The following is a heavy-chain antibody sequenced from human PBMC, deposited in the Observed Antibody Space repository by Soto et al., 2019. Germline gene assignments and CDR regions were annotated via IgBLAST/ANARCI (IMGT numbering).Heavy chain of an antibody. J-gene: IGHJ4*02. V-gene: IGHV4-59*02. CDR2: IYNTGTT. CDR1: GGSVYDFY. D-gene: IGHD3-9*01. Sequence: SETLSLTCSVSGGSVYDFYWNWLRQSPGKGLEWIGNIYNTGTTNYNPSLRSRATISIDTSKNQFSLHLKSVTAADSAMYFCARGHGIYVRFDFWGQGALVTVPS. CDR3: ARGHGIYVRFDF.